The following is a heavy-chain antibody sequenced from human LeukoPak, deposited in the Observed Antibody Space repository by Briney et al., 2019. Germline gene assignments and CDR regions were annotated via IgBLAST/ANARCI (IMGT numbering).Heavy chain of an antibody. J-gene: IGHJ5*02. D-gene: IGHD2-15*01. CDR3: AREESGPYNWFDP. Sequence: SETLSLTCTVSGGSISSSSYYWSWIRQPPGKGLEWIGYIYYSGSTYYNPSLKSRVTISVDTSKNQFSLKLSSVTAADTAVYYCAREESGPYNWFDPWGQGTLVTVSS. V-gene: IGHV4-30-4*08. CDR1: GGSISSSSYY. CDR2: IYYSGST.